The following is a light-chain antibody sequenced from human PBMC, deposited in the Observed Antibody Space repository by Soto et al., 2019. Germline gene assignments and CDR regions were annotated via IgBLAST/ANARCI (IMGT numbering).Light chain of an antibody. V-gene: IGKV3-20*01. CDR2: GAS. J-gene: IGKJ2*01. CDR3: QQYGSSPNT. CDR1: QSVSSSY. Sequence: EIVLTQSPGTLSLSPGERATLSCRASQSVSSSYLVWYQQKPGQAPRLLIYGASSRATGIPDRFSGSGSGTEFTLTISRLEPEDFAVYYCQQYGSSPNTFGQGTKLAIK.